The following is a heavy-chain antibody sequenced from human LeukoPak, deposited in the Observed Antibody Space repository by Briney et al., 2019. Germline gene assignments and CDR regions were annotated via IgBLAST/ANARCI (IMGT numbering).Heavy chain of an antibody. CDR1: GYTFTIYY. CDR3: ARVLGATSQTFDY. CDR2: INPSGGST. V-gene: IGHV1-46*01. J-gene: IGHJ4*02. D-gene: IGHD1-26*01. Sequence: ASVKVSCKASGYTFTIYYMHWVRQAPGQGLEWMGIINPSGGSTSYAKKFQGRVTMTRDTSTSTVYMELSSLRSADTAVYYCARVLGATSQTFDYWGQGTLVTVSS.